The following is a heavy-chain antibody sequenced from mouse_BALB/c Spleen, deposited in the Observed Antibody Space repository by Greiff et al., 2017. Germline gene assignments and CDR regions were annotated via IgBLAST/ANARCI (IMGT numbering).Heavy chain of an antibody. J-gene: IGHJ4*01. D-gene: IGHD1-2*01. Sequence: VQLQQSGAELMKPGASVKISCKATGYTFSSYWIEWVKQRPGHGLEWIGEILPGSGSTNYNEKFKGKATFTADTSSNTAYMQLSSLTSEDSAVYYCARSEVTTATYAMDYWGQGTSVTVSS. CDR1: GYTFSSYW. V-gene: IGHV1-9*01. CDR3: ARSEVTTATYAMDY. CDR2: ILPGSGST.